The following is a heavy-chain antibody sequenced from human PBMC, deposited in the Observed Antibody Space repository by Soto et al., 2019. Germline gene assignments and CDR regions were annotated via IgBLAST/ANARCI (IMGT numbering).Heavy chain of an antibody. J-gene: IGHJ4*02. Sequence: QVQLVQSGAEVKKLGSSVKVSCKTSGGSFSNYAINWVRQAPGQGLECMGGIIPSLGTVNYGQKFQGRVTITVDESTSTVYMELSSLRSEDTAVYYCAREAGSSGWYAYWGQGTLVTVSS. CDR3: AREAGSSGWYAY. V-gene: IGHV1-69*01. D-gene: IGHD6-19*01. CDR2: IIPSLGTV. CDR1: GGSFSNYA.